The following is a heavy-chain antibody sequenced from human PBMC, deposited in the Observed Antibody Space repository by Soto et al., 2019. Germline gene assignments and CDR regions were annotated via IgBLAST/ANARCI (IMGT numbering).Heavy chain of an antibody. Sequence: QVQLVQSGAEVKKPGASVKVSCKASGYTFTNSGISWVRQAPGQGLEWMGWFSSDNGNTNYAQHLKGRVCMTTDTSPSTAYMDLRSLRSDDTDVYYCARDQGITTFGVYSMYYYGMDVWGQGTTVTISS. J-gene: IGHJ6*02. CDR3: ARDQGITTFGVYSMYYYGMDV. V-gene: IGHV1-18*01. D-gene: IGHD3-3*01. CDR2: FSSDNGNT. CDR1: GYTFTNSG.